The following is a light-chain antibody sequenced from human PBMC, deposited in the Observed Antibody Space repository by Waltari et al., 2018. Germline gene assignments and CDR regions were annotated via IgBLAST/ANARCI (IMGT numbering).Light chain of an antibody. J-gene: IGLJ2*01. CDR2: QDS. CDR3: HAWDSSTVV. V-gene: IGLV3-1*01. Sequence: SYELTQPPSVSVSPGQTASITCSGDKLGDKYACWYQQKPGQYPVLVIYQDSKRPAGIPERFSGSNSGNTATLTISGTQAMDEADYYCHAWDSSTVVFGGGTKLTVL. CDR1: KLGDKY.